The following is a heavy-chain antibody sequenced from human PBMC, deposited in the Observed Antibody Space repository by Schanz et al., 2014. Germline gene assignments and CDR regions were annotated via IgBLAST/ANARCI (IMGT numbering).Heavy chain of an antibody. CDR3: AKGRFRELSAFDT. CDR1: GFTFSSYA. V-gene: IGHV3-23*01. J-gene: IGHJ3*02. CDR2: ISGSGGST. Sequence: EVQLLESGGGLVQPGGSLRLSCAASGFTFSSYAMSWVRQAPGKGLEWVSAISGSGGSTYYADSVKGRFTISRDNSKSTLYLQMNSLRAEDTAVYYCAKGRFRELSAFDTWGQGTMVTVSS. D-gene: IGHD3-10*01.